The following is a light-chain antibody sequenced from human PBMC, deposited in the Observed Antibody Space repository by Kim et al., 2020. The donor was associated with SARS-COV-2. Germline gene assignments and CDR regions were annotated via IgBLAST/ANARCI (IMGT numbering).Light chain of an antibody. CDR2: AAS. Sequence: ESVGDRVIITCRASQSIGSWLAWYQQRPGKAPKLLISAASSLQSGVPSRFSGTGSGTEFTLTISSLQPDDLAIYYCQQYNFYSWTFGQGTKVDIK. V-gene: IGKV1-5*01. CDR3: QQYNFYSWT. J-gene: IGKJ1*01. CDR1: QSIGSW.